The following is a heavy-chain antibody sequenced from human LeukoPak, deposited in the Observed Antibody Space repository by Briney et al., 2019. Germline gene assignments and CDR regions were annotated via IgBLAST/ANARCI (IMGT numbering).Heavy chain of an antibody. CDR3: ARDQWVGAPNAFDI. CDR2: LNWNGGTT. Sequence: GGSLRLSCAASVFNFDDHAMNWVRQAPGKGLEWVSGLNWNGGTTGYAPSVKGRFIISRDNAKNSLYLQMNSLRAEDTAVYYCARDQWVGAPNAFDIWGQGTMVTVSS. V-gene: IGHV3-20*04. J-gene: IGHJ3*02. CDR1: VFNFDDHA. D-gene: IGHD1-26*01.